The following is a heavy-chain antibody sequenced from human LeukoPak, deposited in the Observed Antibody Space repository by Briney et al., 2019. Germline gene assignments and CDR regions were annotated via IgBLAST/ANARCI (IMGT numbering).Heavy chain of an antibody. V-gene: IGHV3-23*01. CDR3: AKGGLGTAMVLYY. Sequence: GGSLRLSCAASGFTFSNYAMNWVRQAPGKGLEWVSDITGSGNSTYYADSVKGRFTISRDNSKNTLFLQLNSLRAEDAAVYYCAKGGLGTAMVLYYWGQGTLVTVSS. J-gene: IGHJ4*02. CDR2: ITGSGNST. D-gene: IGHD5-18*01. CDR1: GFTFSNYA.